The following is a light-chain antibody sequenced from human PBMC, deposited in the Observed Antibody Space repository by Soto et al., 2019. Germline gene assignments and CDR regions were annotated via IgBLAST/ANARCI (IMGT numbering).Light chain of an antibody. V-gene: IGLV2-14*01. Sequence: QSVLSQPASVSAATGQSITLSCPGTSADVGGYKYVSWYQQRPRKTPQLLIHEVNNRPSGESFRFSAFKSGDTASLTTSGLQSNDVGIYFWVTWESNSVYVVGTRTKLTV. J-gene: IGLJ1*01. CDR2: EVN. CDR3: VTWESNSVYV. CDR1: SADVGGYKY.